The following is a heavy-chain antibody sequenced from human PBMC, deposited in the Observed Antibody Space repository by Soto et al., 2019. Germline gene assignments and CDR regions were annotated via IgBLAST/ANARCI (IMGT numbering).Heavy chain of an antibody. CDR1: GGSVSSGSYY. Sequence: SETLSLTCTVSGGSVSSGSYYWSWIRQPPGKGLEWIGYIYYSGSTNYNPSLKSRVTISVDTSKNQFSLKLSSVTAADTAVYYCARDSSGYGESFDYWGQGTLVTVSS. D-gene: IGHD5-12*01. J-gene: IGHJ4*02. CDR3: ARDSSGYGESFDY. CDR2: IYYSGST. V-gene: IGHV4-61*01.